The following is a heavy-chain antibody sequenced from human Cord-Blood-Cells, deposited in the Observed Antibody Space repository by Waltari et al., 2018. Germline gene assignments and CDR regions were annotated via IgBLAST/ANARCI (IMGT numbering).Heavy chain of an antibody. D-gene: IGHD6-6*01. J-gene: IGHJ3*02. Sequence: QVQLQQWGAGLLKPPETLSLTCAVYGGSFSGYYWRWFRQPPGKGLEWIGEINHSGSTNYNPSLKSRVTISVDTSKNQFSLKLSSVTAADTAVYYCARGLSSSFAFDIWGQGTMVTVSS. CDR1: GGSFSGYY. CDR3: ARGLSSSFAFDI. CDR2: INHSGST. V-gene: IGHV4-34*01.